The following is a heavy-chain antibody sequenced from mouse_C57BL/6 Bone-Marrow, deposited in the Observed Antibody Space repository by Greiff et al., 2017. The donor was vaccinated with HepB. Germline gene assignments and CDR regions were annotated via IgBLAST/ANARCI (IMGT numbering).Heavy chain of an antibody. Sequence: QVQLKQSGAELVRPGTSVKMSCKASGYTFTNYWIGWAKQRPGHGLEWIGDIYPGGGYTNYNEKFKGKATLTADKSSSTAYMQFSSLTSEDSAIYYCAVPLYYGNYVAWFAYWGQGTLVTVSA. CDR2: IYPGGGYT. J-gene: IGHJ3*01. D-gene: IGHD2-1*01. CDR3: AVPLYYGNYVAWFAY. V-gene: IGHV1-63*01. CDR1: GYTFTNYW.